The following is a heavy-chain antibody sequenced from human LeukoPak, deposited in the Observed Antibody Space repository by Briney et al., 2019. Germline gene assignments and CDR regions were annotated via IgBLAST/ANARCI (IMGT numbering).Heavy chain of an antibody. CDR3: ATGPYAAFEM. Sequence: GGSLRLSCAASGFTFTKFWMHWVRQAPGRGLVWVSRVKGDGISTLYADSVKGRFTISRDNAKNTLYLQLNSLRADDTALYYCATGPYAAFEMWGQGTMVTVSS. J-gene: IGHJ3*02. D-gene: IGHD2-2*01. CDR1: GFTFTKFW. V-gene: IGHV3-74*01. CDR2: VKGDGIST.